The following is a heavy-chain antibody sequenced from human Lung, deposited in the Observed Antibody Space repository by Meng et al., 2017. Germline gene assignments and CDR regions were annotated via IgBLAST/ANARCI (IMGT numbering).Heavy chain of an antibody. CDR2: INRDGTKP. J-gene: IGHJ1*01. D-gene: IGHD1-1*01. Sequence: EVQLVESGGGLVPPVGSLRLSCAASGFTFTDHWMHWVRQGPGKGLVWVSRINRDGTKPTYADSVKGRFTISRDNAKNTLYLQMNNLRAEDTAFYYCTNDRLNHWGQGALVTVSS. CDR3: TNDRLNH. V-gene: IGHV3-74*01. CDR1: GFTFTDHW.